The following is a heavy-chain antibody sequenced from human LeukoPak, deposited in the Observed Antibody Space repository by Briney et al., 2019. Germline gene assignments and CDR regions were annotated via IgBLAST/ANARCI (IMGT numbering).Heavy chain of an antibody. Sequence: GSLRLSCAASGFTFIDYDMHWVRQVIGKGLEWVSAFGIRGDTHYSGSVKGRFTISRENAESSLYLQMNSLRAEDTAVYYCARGGIQVSGIDEFDYWGQGTLVTVSS. D-gene: IGHD6-19*01. J-gene: IGHJ4*02. CDR3: ARGGIQVSGIDEFDY. CDR1: GFTFIDYD. CDR2: FGIRGDT. V-gene: IGHV3-13*01.